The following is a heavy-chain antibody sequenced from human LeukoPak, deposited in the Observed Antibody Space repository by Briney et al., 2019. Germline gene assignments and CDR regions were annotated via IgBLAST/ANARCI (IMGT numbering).Heavy chain of an antibody. CDR2: IYYSGST. D-gene: IGHD4-17*01. Sequence: SETLSLTCTVSGGSISSGDYYWSWIRQPPGKGLEWIGYIYYSGSTYYNPSLKSRVTISVDTSKNQFSLKLSSVTAADTAVYYCARAVTVTTYNAWGQGTLLTVSS. V-gene: IGHV4-30-4*01. CDR3: ARAVTVTTYNA. J-gene: IGHJ5*02. CDR1: GGSISSGDYY.